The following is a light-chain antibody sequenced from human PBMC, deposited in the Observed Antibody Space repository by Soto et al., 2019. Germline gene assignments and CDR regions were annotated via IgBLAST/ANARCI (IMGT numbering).Light chain of an antibody. CDR3: QQSYSFPRT. CDR1: QTISRN. V-gene: IGKV1-39*01. J-gene: IGKJ4*01. CDR2: AAS. Sequence: DIQMTQSPSSLSASVGDRVTITCRASQTISRNLNWYQQKPGRAPKFVIYAASSLQSGVPPRFSGSGSGTEFTLTISSLQPEDFATYYCQQSYSFPRTFGGGTKVDIK.